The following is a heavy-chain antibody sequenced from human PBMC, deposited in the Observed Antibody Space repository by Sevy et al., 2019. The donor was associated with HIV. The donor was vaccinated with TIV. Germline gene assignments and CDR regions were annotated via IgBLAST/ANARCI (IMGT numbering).Heavy chain of an antibody. CDR3: ARGTSIYYYGSGSLFDY. CDR2: ISSSSSTI. D-gene: IGHD3-10*01. V-gene: IGHV3-48*02. J-gene: IGHJ4*02. CDR1: GFSLNSYA. Sequence: GGSLRLSCVASGFSLNSYAMNWVRQAPGKGLEWVSYISSSSSTIYYADSVKGRFTISRDNAKNSLYLQMNSLRDEDTAVYYCARGTSIYYYGSGSLFDYWGQGTLVTVSS.